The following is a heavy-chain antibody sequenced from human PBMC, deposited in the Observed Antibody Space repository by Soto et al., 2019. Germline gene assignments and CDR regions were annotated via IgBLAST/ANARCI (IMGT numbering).Heavy chain of an antibody. D-gene: IGHD3-22*01. CDR1: GFTFSSYS. V-gene: IGHV3-48*02. CDR3: ARVYYYDSSALFDP. CDR2: ITSSSSTL. Sequence: LGGSLRLSCAASGFTFSSYSMSWVRQAPGKGLEWVSYITSSSSTLYYADSVEGRFTISRDNAKNSLYLQMNSLRDEDTAVYYCARVYYYDSSALFDPWGQGTLVTVSS. J-gene: IGHJ5*02.